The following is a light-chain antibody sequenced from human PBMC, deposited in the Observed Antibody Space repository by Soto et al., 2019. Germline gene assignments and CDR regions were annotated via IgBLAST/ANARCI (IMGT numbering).Light chain of an antibody. CDR2: EVF. Sequence: QSALTQPASVSGSPGQSITISCTGTSSDVGSYSLVSWYQQHPGKAPKLMIYEVFKWPSGVSNRFSGSKSGNTASLTISGLQAEDEADYYCCSYAGSSTLYVFGTGTKVTVL. V-gene: IGLV2-23*02. CDR3: CSYAGSSTLYV. J-gene: IGLJ1*01. CDR1: SSDVGSYSL.